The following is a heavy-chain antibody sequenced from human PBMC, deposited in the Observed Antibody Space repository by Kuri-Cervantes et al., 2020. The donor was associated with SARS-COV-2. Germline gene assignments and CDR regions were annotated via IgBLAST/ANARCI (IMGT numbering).Heavy chain of an antibody. CDR1: GFTFGDYA. CDR3: TRAPEGDFWSGYYYFDY. Sequence: GESLKISCTASGFTFGDYAMSWVRQAPGKGLEWVGFIRSKAYGGTTEYAASVKGRFTISRDDSKSIAYLQMNSLKTEDTAVYYCTRAPEGDFWSGYYYFDYWGQGTLVTVSS. CDR2: IRSKAYGGTT. D-gene: IGHD3-3*01. J-gene: IGHJ4*02. V-gene: IGHV3-49*04.